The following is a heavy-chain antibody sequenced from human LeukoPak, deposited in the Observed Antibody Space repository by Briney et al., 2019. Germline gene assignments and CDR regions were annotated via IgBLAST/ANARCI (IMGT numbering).Heavy chain of an antibody. CDR1: GGSISSSSYY. CDR2: IYYSGST. V-gene: IGHV4-39*07. D-gene: IGHD6-19*01. J-gene: IGHJ4*02. CDR3: ARALPDSSGWYFDY. Sequence: PSETLSLTCTVSGGSISSSSYYWGWIRQPPGKGLEWIGSIYYSGSTYYNPSLKGRVTISVDTSKNQFSLKLSSVTAADTAVYYCARALPDSSGWYFDYWGQGALVTVSS.